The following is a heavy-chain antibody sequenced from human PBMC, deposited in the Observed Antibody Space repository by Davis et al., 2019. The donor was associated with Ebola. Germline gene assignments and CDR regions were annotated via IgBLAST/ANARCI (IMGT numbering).Heavy chain of an antibody. D-gene: IGHD3-10*01. Sequence: ASVKVSCKASGGTFSSYAISWVRQAPGQGLEWMGWISAYNGNTNYAQKFQGRVTITRDTSTSTAYMELRSLRSDDTAVYYCARMVTMVRGVSWFDPWGQGTLVTVSS. J-gene: IGHJ5*02. CDR1: GGTFSSYA. CDR2: ISAYNGNT. V-gene: IGHV1-18*01. CDR3: ARMVTMVRGVSWFDP.